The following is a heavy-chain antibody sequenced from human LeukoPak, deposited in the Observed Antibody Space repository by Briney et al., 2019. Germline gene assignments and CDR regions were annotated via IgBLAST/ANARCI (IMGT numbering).Heavy chain of an antibody. CDR2: IKQDGTEK. Sequence: PGGSLRLSCAASAFTFSTTRMSWVRHDPGKGREWVANIKQDGTEKHYVESVKGRFTISRDNAKNSLYLQMISLRAEDTAVYYCTRVEETATTAAIIRKYSYYYYYMDVWGKGTTVTVSS. CDR1: AFTFSTTR. V-gene: IGHV3-7*01. CDR3: TRVEETATTAAIIRKYSYYYYYMDV. J-gene: IGHJ6*03. D-gene: IGHD4-11*01.